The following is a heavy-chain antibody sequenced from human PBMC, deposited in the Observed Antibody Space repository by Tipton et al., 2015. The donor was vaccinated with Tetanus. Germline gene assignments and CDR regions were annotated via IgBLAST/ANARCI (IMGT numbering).Heavy chain of an antibody. Sequence: QMQLVQSGAEMKKPGASVKVSCKASGYTFTGYYIYWVRQAPGQGLEWMGWIDPNSGGTVYAQKFQGRVTMTRDTSISTAYMEVRSLRSDGTAVYYCARDRGDYIYYGMDVWGPGTTVTV. J-gene: IGHJ6*02. CDR2: IDPNSGGT. D-gene: IGHD3-22*01. V-gene: IGHV1-2*02. CDR1: GYTFTGYY. CDR3: ARDRGDYIYYGMDV.